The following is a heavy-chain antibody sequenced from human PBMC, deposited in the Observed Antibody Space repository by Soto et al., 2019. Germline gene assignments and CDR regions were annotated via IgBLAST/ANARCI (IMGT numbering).Heavy chain of an antibody. CDR1: GFTFSSYW. J-gene: IGHJ6*02. CDR2: IKQDGSEK. V-gene: IGHV3-7*01. D-gene: IGHD6-19*01. Sequence: GGSLRLSCAASGFTFSSYWMSWVRQAPGKGLEWVANIKQDGSEKYYVDSVKGRFTISRDNAKNSLYLQMNSLRAEDTAVYYCSRAAEEQWLAVYYYYYGMDVWGQGTTVTVSS. CDR3: SRAAEEQWLAVYYYYYGMDV.